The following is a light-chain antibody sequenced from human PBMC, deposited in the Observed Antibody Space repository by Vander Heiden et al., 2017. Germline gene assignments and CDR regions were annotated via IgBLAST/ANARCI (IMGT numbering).Light chain of an antibody. V-gene: IGKV4-1*01. CDR1: QSVLYSSNNKNY. CDR3: QQYYSTPYT. Sequence: ILVTQAPSPLAVSLGERATINFKSSQSVLYSSNNKNYLAWYQQKPGQPPKLLIYWASTRESGVPDRFSGSGSGTDFTLTISSLQAEDVAVYYCQQYYSTPYTFGQGTKLEIK. J-gene: IGKJ2*01. CDR2: WAS.